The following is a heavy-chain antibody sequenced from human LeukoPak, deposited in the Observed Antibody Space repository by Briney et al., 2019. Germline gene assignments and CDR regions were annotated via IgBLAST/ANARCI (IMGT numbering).Heavy chain of an antibody. J-gene: IGHJ4*02. CDR2: IYYSGST. V-gene: IGHV4-59*01. CDR1: GGSISSYY. D-gene: IGHD3-10*01. Sequence: SETLSLTCTVSGGSISSYYWSWIRQPPGKGLEWIGYIYYSGSTNYNPSLKSRVTISVDTSKNQFSLKLSSVTAADTAVYYCASEGQVTRVRGVHYWGQGTLVTVSS. CDR3: ASEGQVTRVRGVHY.